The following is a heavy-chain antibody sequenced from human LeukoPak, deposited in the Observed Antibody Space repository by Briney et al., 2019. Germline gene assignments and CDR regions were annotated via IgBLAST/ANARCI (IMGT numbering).Heavy chain of an antibody. CDR3: ARLSRGSSWYTWGY. D-gene: IGHD6-13*01. J-gene: IGHJ4*02. CDR2: IYHSGST. CDR1: GYSISSGYY. V-gene: IGHV4-38-2*02. Sequence: SETLSLTCTVSGYSISSGYYWGWIRQPPGKGLEWIGSIYHSGSTYYNPSLKSRVTISVDTSKNQFSLKLSSVTAADTAVYYCARLSRGSSWYTWGYWGQGTLVTVSS.